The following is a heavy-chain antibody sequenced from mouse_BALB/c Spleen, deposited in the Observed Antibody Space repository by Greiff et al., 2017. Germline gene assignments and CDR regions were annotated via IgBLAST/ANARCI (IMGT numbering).Heavy chain of an antibody. CDR2: INPYNDGT. CDR1: GYTFTSYV. CDR3: AREYGNYPYYFDY. J-gene: IGHJ2*01. Sequence: EVQLVESGPELVKPGASVKMSCKASGYTFTSYVMHWVKQKPGQGLEWIGYINPYNDGTKYNEKFKGKATLTSDKSSSTAYMELSSLTSEDSAVYYCAREYGNYPYYFDYWGQGTTLTVSS. V-gene: IGHV1-14*01. D-gene: IGHD2-10*02.